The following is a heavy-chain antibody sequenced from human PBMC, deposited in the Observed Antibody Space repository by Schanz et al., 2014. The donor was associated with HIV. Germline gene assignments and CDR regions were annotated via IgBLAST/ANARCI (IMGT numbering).Heavy chain of an antibody. V-gene: IGHV3-74*02. J-gene: IGHJ4*02. Sequence: EVQLVESGGGLVQPGGSLRLSCAASGFTFSSYGMHWVRQVPGKGLLWVSRMNNDVSSRLYADSVKGRFTISRDNAKNTLYLQMNSLRDEDTAVYYCARRSSDGGYYDNWGQGTLVTVSS. CDR3: ARRSSDGGYYDN. CDR2: MNNDVSSR. CDR1: GFTFSSYG. D-gene: IGHD2-15*01.